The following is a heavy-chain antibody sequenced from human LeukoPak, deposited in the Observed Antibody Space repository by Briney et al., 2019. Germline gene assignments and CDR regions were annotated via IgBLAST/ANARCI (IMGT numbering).Heavy chain of an antibody. J-gene: IGHJ4*02. D-gene: IGHD5-18*01. CDR2: VNPSSGAT. CDR3: AGRPDTAMVPIFDY. Sequence: ASVKVSCKASGYIFTGYYIHWVRQAPGQGLEWMGWVNPSSGATNYAQKFQGRVTMTGDTSISTAYLEVSRLSFDDTAVYFCAGRPDTAMVPIFDYWAREPWSPFPQ. V-gene: IGHV1-2*02. CDR1: GYIFTGYY.